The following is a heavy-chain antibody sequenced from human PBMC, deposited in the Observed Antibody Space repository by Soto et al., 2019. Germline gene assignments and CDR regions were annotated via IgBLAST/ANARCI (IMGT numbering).Heavy chain of an antibody. Sequence: EVHLVESGGGLVKPGGSLRLSCAASGFTFTNARMSWVRQAPGKGLEWVGRIKRNIDGGTADYSAPVNGRFIISRDDSQDTLYLHMDSLKTEDTAVYYCTADPDGGYPFDYWGQGTLVTVSS. D-gene: IGHD3-22*01. V-gene: IGHV3-15*01. CDR3: TADPDGGYPFDY. CDR1: GFTFTNAR. CDR2: IKRNIDGGTA. J-gene: IGHJ4*02.